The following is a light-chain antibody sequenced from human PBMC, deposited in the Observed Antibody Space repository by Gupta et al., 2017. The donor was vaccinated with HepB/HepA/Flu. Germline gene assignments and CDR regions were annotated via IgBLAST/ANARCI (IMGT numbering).Light chain of an antibody. Sequence: DIVLTQSPGPLSLSPRERATLPCRASQSVSSSYLAWYQQTPGQAPRLVIYGASSRATGIPDRFSGSGSGTDFTLTISRLEPEDFAVYYCQRYGSALWTFGQGTKVEIK. CDR2: GAS. V-gene: IGKV3-20*01. J-gene: IGKJ1*01. CDR3: QRYGSALWT. CDR1: QSVSSSY.